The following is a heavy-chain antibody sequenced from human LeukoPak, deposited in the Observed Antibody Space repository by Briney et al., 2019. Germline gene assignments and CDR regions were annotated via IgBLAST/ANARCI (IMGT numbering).Heavy chain of an antibody. Sequence: PGRSLRLSCAASGFTFSSYGMHWVRQAPGKGLEWVAVISYDGSNKYYADSVKGRFTISRDNSKNTLYLQMNSLRAEDTAVYYCAKDDRYYYGSGIGYWGQGTLVTVSS. CDR2: ISYDGSNK. V-gene: IGHV3-30*18. CDR3: AKDDRYYYGSGIGY. J-gene: IGHJ4*02. CDR1: GFTFSSYG. D-gene: IGHD3-10*01.